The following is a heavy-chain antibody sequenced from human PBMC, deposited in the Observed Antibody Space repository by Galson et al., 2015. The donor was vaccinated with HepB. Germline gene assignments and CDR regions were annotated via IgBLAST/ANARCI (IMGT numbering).Heavy chain of an antibody. Sequence: TLSLTCAVSVDSLRDGQWWSWVRQPPGKGLEWIGEIHPSGKTNYDPSLKSRVTISVDRAKDEVSLTLKSVTAADTAVYFCALGSDYKWDYWGQGTLLTVSS. CDR1: VDSLRDGQW. V-gene: IGHV4-4*01. D-gene: IGHD3-10*01. CDR2: IHPSGKT. CDR3: ALGSDYKWDY. J-gene: IGHJ4*02.